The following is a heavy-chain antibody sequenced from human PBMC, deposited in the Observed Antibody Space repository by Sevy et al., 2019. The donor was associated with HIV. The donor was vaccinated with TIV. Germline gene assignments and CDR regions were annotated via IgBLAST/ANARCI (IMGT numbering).Heavy chain of an antibody. Sequence: GESLKISCAASGFTFSSYAMSWVRQAPGKGLEWVSAISGSGGSTYYADSVKGRFTISRDNSKNTLYLQMNSLRAEDTAVYYCAKDLKGGKWELLNFDYWGQGTLVTVSS. CDR3: AKDLKGGKWELLNFDY. CDR1: GFTFSSYA. D-gene: IGHD1-26*01. V-gene: IGHV3-23*01. CDR2: ISGSGGST. J-gene: IGHJ4*02.